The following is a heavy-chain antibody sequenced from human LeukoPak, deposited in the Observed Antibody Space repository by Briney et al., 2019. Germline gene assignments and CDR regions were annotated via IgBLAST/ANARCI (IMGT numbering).Heavy chain of an antibody. CDR1: GFTLSTYG. V-gene: IGHV3-33*06. J-gene: IGHJ6*02. Sequence: GGSLRLSCAASGFTLSTYGVHWVRQAPGKGLEWVAVTWNGGSKGEYADSVKGRFTISRDNSKNTLYLQMNSLRAEDTAVYYCAKPSRGGYYYYGMDVWGQGTTVTVSS. D-gene: IGHD3-16*01. CDR2: TWNGGSKG. CDR3: AKPSRGGYYYYGMDV.